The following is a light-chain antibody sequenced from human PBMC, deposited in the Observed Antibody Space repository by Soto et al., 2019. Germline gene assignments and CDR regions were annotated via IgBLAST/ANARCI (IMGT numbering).Light chain of an antibody. V-gene: IGLV1-40*01. CDR1: SSNIRAVYD. CDR2: GNR. CDR3: QSYDISMSGVV. Sequence: QSVLTQPPSVSGAPGQKVTISCTGSSSNIRAVYDVHWYQHLPRTAPKLLIYGNRHRPSWCPDRFSGSTSGTSASLAITGLPADDEADYYCQSYDISMSGVVFGGGSKVTVL. J-gene: IGLJ2*01.